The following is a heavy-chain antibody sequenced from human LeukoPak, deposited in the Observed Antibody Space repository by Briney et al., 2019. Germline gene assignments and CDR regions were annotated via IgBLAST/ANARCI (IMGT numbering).Heavy chain of an antibody. Sequence: GGSLRLSCAASGFTFDDYAMHWVRQAPGKGLEWVSLISEDGGSTYYADSVKGRFTISRDNSKNSLYLQMNSLRTEDTALYYCAKDRSRGWYKYFDYWGQGALVTVSS. V-gene: IGHV3-43*02. CDR1: GFTFDDYA. D-gene: IGHD6-19*01. CDR2: ISEDGGST. CDR3: AKDRSRGWYKYFDY. J-gene: IGHJ4*02.